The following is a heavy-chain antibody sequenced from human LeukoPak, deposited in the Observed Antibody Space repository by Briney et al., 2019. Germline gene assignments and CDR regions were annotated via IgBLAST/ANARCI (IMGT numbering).Heavy chain of an antibody. D-gene: IGHD3-22*01. V-gene: IGHV3-30*02. CDR1: GFTFSSYG. CDR3: ARGGDSSGYEAYY. CDR2: TRYDGSNK. Sequence: PGGSLRLSCAASGFTFSSYGMHWVRQAPGKGLEWVAFTRYDGSNKYYADSVKGRFTISRDNSKNTLYLQMNSLRAEDTAVYYCARGGDSSGYEAYYWGQGTLVTVSS. J-gene: IGHJ4*02.